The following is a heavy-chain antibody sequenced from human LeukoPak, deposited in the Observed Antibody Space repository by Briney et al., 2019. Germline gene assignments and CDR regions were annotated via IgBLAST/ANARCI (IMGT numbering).Heavy chain of an antibody. V-gene: IGHV4-30-4*01. Sequence: PQTLSLTCTVSGGSISSGDYYWSWIRQPPGKGLEWIAYMYYSGSTYYTPSLKSRVTMSADTSKNQLSLKLSSVTAADTAVYYCARPYYYDSRIDPWGQGILVTVSS. CDR2: MYYSGST. J-gene: IGHJ5*02. D-gene: IGHD3-22*01. CDR1: GGSISSGDYY. CDR3: ARPYYYDSRIDP.